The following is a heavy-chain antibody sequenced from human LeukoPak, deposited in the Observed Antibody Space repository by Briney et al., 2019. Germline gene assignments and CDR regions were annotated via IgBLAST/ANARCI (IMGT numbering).Heavy chain of an antibody. CDR3: ARGGRYSYGPNDAFDI. J-gene: IGHJ3*02. CDR2: IYYSGST. V-gene: IGHV4-39*07. CDR1: GGSISSSSYY. Sequence: KASETLSLTCTVSGGSISSSSYYWGWIRQPPGKGLEWIGSIYYSGSTYYNPSLKSRVTISVDTSKNQFSLKLSSVTAADTAVYYCARGGRYSYGPNDAFDIWGQGTMVTVSS. D-gene: IGHD5-18*01.